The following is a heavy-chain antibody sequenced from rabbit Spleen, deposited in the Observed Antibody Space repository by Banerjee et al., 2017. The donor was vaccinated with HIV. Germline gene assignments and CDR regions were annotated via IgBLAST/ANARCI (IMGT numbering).Heavy chain of an antibody. Sequence: QQLEESGGGLVKPGASLTLTCTASGFDFSTSDYMCWVRQAPGKGLEWISCIAGSSSGFPYYATWSKGRFTCSKTSSTTVTLQITSLPVADTATYFCARDSGSSFSSYGMDLWGPGTLVTVS. CDR1: GFDFSTSDY. V-gene: IGHV1S40*01. J-gene: IGHJ6*01. CDR3: ARDSGSSFSSYGMDL. CDR2: IAGSSSGFP. D-gene: IGHD8-1*01.